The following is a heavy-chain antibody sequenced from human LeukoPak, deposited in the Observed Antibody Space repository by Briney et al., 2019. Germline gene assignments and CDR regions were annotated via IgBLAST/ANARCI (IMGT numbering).Heavy chain of an antibody. D-gene: IGHD5-18*01. CDR1: GFTFSDYY. CDR3: AREKGVDTAMVFGFDP. J-gene: IGHJ5*02. Sequence: GGSLRLSCAASGFTFSDYYMSWIRQAPGKGLEWVSYISSSGTNIYYADSVKGRFTISRDNAKNSLYLQMNSLRAEDTAVYYCAREKGVDTAMVFGFDPWGQGTLVTVSS. V-gene: IGHV3-11*04. CDR2: ISSSGTNI.